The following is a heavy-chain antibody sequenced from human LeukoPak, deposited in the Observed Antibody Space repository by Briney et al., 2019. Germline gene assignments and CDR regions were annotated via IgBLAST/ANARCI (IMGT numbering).Heavy chain of an antibody. D-gene: IGHD3-10*01. V-gene: IGHV1-2*02. CDR1: GYTFTGYY. CDR2: INPNSGGT. Sequence: ASVKVSCKASGYTFTGYYMHWVRQAPGQGLEWMGWINPNSGGTNYAQKFQGRVTMTRDTSISTAYMELSRLRSDDTAVCYCARGVRGEIGAFDIWGQGTMVTVSS. CDR3: ARGVRGEIGAFDI. J-gene: IGHJ3*02.